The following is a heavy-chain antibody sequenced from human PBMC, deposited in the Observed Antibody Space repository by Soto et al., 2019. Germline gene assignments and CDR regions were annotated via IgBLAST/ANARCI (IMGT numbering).Heavy chain of an antibody. CDR2: ISAYNGNT. V-gene: IGHV1-18*01. D-gene: IGHD6-19*01. Sequence: ASVKVSCKASGYTFTSYGISWVRQAPGQGLEWMGWISAYNGNTNYAQKLQGRVTMTTDTSTSTAYMELRSLRSDDTAVYYCARDDRIAVAGKDFDYWGQGTLVTVSS. J-gene: IGHJ4*02. CDR3: ARDDRIAVAGKDFDY. CDR1: GYTFTSYG.